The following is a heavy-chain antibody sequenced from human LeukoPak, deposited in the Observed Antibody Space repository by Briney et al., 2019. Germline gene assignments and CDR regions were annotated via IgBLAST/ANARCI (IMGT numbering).Heavy chain of an antibody. CDR3: AKGGRYVREFIDY. V-gene: IGHV3-7*03. Sequence: GGSLRLSCAASGFTFSSYWMSWVRQAPGKGLEWVANIKQDGSEKYYVDSVKGRFTISRDNAKKSLYLQMNSPRAEDTALYYCAKGGRYVREFIDYWGQGTLVTVSS. D-gene: IGHD3-16*01. CDR1: GFTFSSYW. CDR2: IKQDGSEK. J-gene: IGHJ4*02.